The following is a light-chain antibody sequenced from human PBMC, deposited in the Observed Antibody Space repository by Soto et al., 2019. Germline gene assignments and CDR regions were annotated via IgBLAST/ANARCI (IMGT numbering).Light chain of an antibody. V-gene: IGKV1-39*01. CDR2: AAS. CDR1: QSISSY. Sequence: DIQMTQSPSSLSASVGDRVTITCRASQSISSYLNWYQQKPGKAPKILIYAASSLQSRVPSSFCGSGSGTDFTLTIISLQPEDFATYYCQQRYSTLALTFGGGTKVEIK. J-gene: IGKJ4*01. CDR3: QQRYSTLALT.